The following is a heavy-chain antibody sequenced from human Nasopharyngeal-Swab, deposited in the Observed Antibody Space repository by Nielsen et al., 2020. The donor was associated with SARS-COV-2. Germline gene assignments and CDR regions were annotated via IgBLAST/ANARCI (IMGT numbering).Heavy chain of an antibody. V-gene: IGHV4-59*12. D-gene: IGHD6-6*01. CDR3: HSTARPGQYYYYMDV. Sequence: SETLSLTCTVSGGSISSYYWSWIRQPPGKGLEWIGYIYYSGSTNYNPSLKSRVTISVDTSKNQFSLKLSSVTAADTAVYYCHSTARPGQYYYYMDVWGKGTTVTVSS. J-gene: IGHJ6*03. CDR1: GGSISSYY. CDR2: IYYSGST.